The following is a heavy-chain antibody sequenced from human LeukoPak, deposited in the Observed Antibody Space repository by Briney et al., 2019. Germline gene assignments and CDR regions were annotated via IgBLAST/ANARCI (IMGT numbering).Heavy chain of an antibody. CDR2: ISSSSSYI. D-gene: IGHD3-3*01. CDR3: ARDRSGFGVAIRWFDP. CDR1: GFTFSSYS. V-gene: IGHV3-21*01. Sequence: GGSLRLSCAASGFTFSSYSMNWVRQAPGKGLEWVSSISSSSSYIYYADSVKGRFTISRDNAKNSLYLQMNSLRAEDTAVYYCARDRSGFGVAIRWFDPWGQGTLVTVSS. J-gene: IGHJ5*02.